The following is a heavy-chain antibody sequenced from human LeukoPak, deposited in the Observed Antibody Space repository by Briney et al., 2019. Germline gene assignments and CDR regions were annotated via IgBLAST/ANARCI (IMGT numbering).Heavy chain of an antibody. D-gene: IGHD2-2*01. J-gene: IGHJ6*02. V-gene: IGHV4-34*01. CDR2: INHSGRT. CDR1: GGSIGTYY. CDR3: ARDVVVVPAAIHYGMDV. Sequence: KPSETLSLTCTVSGGSIGTYYWSWIRQSPGKGLEWIGEINHSGRTYYNPSLKSRVTISVDTSKNQFSLNLSSVTAADTAVYYCARDVVVVPAAIHYGMDVWGQGTTVTVSS.